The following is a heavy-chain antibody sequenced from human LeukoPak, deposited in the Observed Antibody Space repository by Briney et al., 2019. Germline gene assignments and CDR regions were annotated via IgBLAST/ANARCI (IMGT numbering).Heavy chain of an antibody. V-gene: IGHV3-48*01. D-gene: IGHD3-10*01. CDR1: GFIFSSHS. CDR2: ISTDSNTI. Sequence: GGSLRLSCAASGFIFSSHSMNWVRQAPGKALEWVSYISTDSNTIYYRDSVKGRFTISRDNDYNSLYLQMNSLRAEDTAVYYCVRTAGPGGNNWFDPWGQGTLVTVSS. J-gene: IGHJ5*02. CDR3: VRTAGPGGNNWFDP.